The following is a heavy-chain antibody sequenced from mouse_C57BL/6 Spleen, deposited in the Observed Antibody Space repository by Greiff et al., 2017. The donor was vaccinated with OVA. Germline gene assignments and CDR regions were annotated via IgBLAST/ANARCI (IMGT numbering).Heavy chain of an antibody. D-gene: IGHD2-2*01. CDR2: VYWDDDK. Sequence: QVTLKESGPGILQSSQTLSLTCSFSGFSLSTSGMGVSWIRQPSGKGLEWLAHVYWDDDKRYNPSLKSRLTISKDTSRNQVFLKITSVDTADTATYYCARSENGYDGRWFAYWGQGTLVTVSA. CDR3: ARSENGYDGRWFAY. V-gene: IGHV8-12*01. CDR1: GFSLSTSGMG. J-gene: IGHJ3*01.